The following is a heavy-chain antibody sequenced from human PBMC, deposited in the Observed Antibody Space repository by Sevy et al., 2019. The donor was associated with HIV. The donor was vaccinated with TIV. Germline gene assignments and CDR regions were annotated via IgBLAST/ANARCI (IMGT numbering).Heavy chain of an antibody. J-gene: IGHJ4*02. Sequence: GGSLRLSCTASGFTFGDYAMSWFRQAPGKGLEWVGLIKTKTYSGTTEYAASGKGIFIISRDDSKNIAYLQMNSLKTEDTSVYYCTGDLYGSGWFYFDYWGQGTLVTVSS. CDR2: IKTKTYSGTT. D-gene: IGHD6-19*01. V-gene: IGHV3-49*03. CDR1: GFTFGDYA. CDR3: TGDLYGSGWFYFDY.